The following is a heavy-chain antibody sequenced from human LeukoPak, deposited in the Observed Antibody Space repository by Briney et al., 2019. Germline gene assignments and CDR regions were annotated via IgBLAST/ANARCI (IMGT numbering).Heavy chain of an antibody. Sequence: GGSLRLSCAASGYTLDDYGMSWVRQAPGKGLEWVANIKQDGSEKYYVDSVKGRFTISRDNAKNSLYLQMNSLRAEDTAVYYCARETYYYGSGVNWFDPWGQGTLVTVSS. J-gene: IGHJ5*02. V-gene: IGHV3-7*01. CDR2: IKQDGSEK. CDR3: ARETYYYGSGVNWFDP. D-gene: IGHD3-10*01. CDR1: GYTLDDYG.